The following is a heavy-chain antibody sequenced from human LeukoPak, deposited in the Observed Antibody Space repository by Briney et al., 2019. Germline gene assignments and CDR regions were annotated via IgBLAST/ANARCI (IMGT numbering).Heavy chain of an antibody. V-gene: IGHV3-7*03. Sequence: PGESLRLSCAAPGFTFSSYWMSWVRQAPGKGLEWVANIKEDGSEKYYVDSVKGRFTISRDNSKNTLYLQMNSLRAEDTAVYYCAKGEYSSSWLEYFQHWGQGTLVTVSS. CDR3: AKGEYSSSWLEYFQH. CDR2: IKEDGSEK. D-gene: IGHD6-13*01. J-gene: IGHJ1*01. CDR1: GFTFSSYW.